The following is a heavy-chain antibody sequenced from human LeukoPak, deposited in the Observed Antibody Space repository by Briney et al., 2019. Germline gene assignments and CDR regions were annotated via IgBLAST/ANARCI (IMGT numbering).Heavy chain of an antibody. J-gene: IGHJ6*04. CDR2: INPNSGGA. V-gene: IGHV1-2*06. CDR1: GYTFTWYY. CDR3: ARDFCGGDCYSRSTYMDV. D-gene: IGHD2-21*02. Sequence: ASVKVSCKASGYTFTWYYMHWVRQARGQGGEWRGRINPNSGGANYAQKFQGRGTMPRATSISTAYMELSRLRSDDTAVYYCARDFCGGDCYSRSTYMDVWGKGTTVTVSS.